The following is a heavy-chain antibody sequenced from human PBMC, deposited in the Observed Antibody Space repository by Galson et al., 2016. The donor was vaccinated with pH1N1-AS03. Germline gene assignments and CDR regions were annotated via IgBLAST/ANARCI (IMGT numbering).Heavy chain of an antibody. CDR3: ARGRLSGGYYYGLDV. V-gene: IGHV4-30-2*05. J-gene: IGHJ6*02. Sequence: NPSLRTRLTVSVDTSKNQFSLKLSYVTAADTAVYYCARGRLSGGYYYGLDVWGQGSAVTVSS. D-gene: IGHD2-15*01.